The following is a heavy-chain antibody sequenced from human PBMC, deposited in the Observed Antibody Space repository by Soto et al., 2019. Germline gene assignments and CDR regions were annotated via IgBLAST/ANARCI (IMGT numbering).Heavy chain of an antibody. J-gene: IGHJ6*02. CDR3: ATDSRRISRTNLPPNYYGMDV. CDR2: IIPVFGTQ. D-gene: IGHD2-2*01. Sequence: QVQLAQSGTEVKKPGSSVQVSCKASGGTFTNFAISWVRQAPGQGLEWMGGIIPVFGTQNYAQRFKGRVTITADKSTSTAYMDLSSLRSDDTAVYYCATDSRRISRTNLPPNYYGMDVWGQGTTVTVSS. V-gene: IGHV1-69*06. CDR1: GGTFTNFA.